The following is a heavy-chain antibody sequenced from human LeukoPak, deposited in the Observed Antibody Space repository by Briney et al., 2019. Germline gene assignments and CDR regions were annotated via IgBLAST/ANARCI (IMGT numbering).Heavy chain of an antibody. CDR3: AKDRYRSGCSDS. V-gene: IGHV3-30*18. D-gene: IGHD6-19*01. CDR1: GVTFSSYG. Sequence: HPGRSLRLSCASAGVTFSSYGMHWVRQAPGKGLEWVAVISYDGSNKYYADSVKGRFTISRDNFQNTVYLQMNSLRAEDTAVYYCAKDRYRSGCSDSWGQGPLVTVSS. J-gene: IGHJ4*02. CDR2: ISYDGSNK.